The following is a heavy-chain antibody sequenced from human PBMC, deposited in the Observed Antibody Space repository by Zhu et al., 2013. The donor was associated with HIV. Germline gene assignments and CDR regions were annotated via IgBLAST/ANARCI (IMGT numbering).Heavy chain of an antibody. CDR1: GYTFTGYY. Sequence: QVQLVQSGAGVKKPGASVKVSCKASGYTFTGYYMHWVRQAPGQGLEWMGWINPNSGGTNYAQKFQGWVTMTRDTSISTAYMELSRLRSDDTAVYYCARVLAAGTILLAFDIWGQGQWSPSLQ. V-gene: IGHV1-2*04. J-gene: IGHJ3*02. D-gene: IGHD6-13*01. CDR2: INPNSGGT. CDR3: ARVLAAGTILLAFDI.